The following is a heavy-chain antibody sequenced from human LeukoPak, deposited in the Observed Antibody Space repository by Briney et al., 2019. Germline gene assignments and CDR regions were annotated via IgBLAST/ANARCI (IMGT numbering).Heavy chain of an antibody. J-gene: IGHJ6*03. CDR3: ARDRDYSNYCYYYMGV. CDR2: ISAYNGNT. CDR1: GYTFTSYG. Sequence: AASVKVSCKASGYTFTSYGISWVRQAPGQGLEWMGWISAYNGNTNYAQKLQGRVTMTTDTSTSTAYMELRSLRSDDTAVYYCARDRDYSNYCYYYMGVWGKGTTVTVSS. D-gene: IGHD4-11*01. V-gene: IGHV1-18*01.